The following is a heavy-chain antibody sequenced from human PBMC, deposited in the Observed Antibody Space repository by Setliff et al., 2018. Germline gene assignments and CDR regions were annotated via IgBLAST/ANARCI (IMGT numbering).Heavy chain of an antibody. Sequence: PSETLSLTCAVSGDSISSSNWWNWVRQPPGKGLEWIGEIYHSGSTKYNPSLKSRVTISVDKSKNQFSLKLSSVTAADTAVYYCARVPNFWSGYLDYWGQGTLVTVSS. J-gene: IGHJ4*02. D-gene: IGHD3-3*01. CDR2: IYHSGST. V-gene: IGHV4-4*02. CDR3: ARVPNFWSGYLDY. CDR1: GDSISSSNW.